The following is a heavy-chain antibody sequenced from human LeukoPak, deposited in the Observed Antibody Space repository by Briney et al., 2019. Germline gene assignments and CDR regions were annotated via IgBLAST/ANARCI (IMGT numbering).Heavy chain of an antibody. CDR2: IYYSGST. CDR3: ARSAYVWGSFRHSNAYYFDY. Sequence: SETLSLTCTVSGGSISSYYWSWIRQPPGKGLEWIGYIYYSGSTNYNPSLRSRVTISVDTSKNQFSLNLNSVTAADTAVYYCARSAYVWGSFRHSNAYYFDYWGQGTLVTVSS. D-gene: IGHD3-16*02. V-gene: IGHV4-59*12. J-gene: IGHJ4*02. CDR1: GGSISSYY.